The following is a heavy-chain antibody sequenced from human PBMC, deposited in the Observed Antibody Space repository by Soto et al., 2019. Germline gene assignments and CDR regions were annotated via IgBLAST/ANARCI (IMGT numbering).Heavy chain of an antibody. V-gene: IGHV4-31*03. J-gene: IGHJ5*02. Sequence: SETLSLTCTVSGGSISSGGYYWSWIRQHPGKGLEWIGYIYYSGSTYYNPSLKSRVTISVDTSKNQSSLKLGSVTAADTAVYYCARATQSPDRWFDPWGQGTLVTVSS. CDR2: IYYSGST. D-gene: IGHD4-4*01. CDR1: GGSISSGGYY. CDR3: ARATQSPDRWFDP.